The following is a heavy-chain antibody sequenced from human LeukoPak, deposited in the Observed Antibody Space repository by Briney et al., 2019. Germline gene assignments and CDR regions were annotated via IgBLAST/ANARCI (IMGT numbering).Heavy chain of an antibody. CDR2: ITSDGSGT. CDR1: GFTFSSSA. D-gene: IGHD1-7*01. Sequence: GGSLRLSCAASGFTFSSSAMSWVRQAPGKGLVWVSHITSDGSGTSYADSVRGRFTISRDNAKNTLYLQLNSLRAEDTAVYYCARDPYNWNYGDYWGQGALVTVSS. J-gene: IGHJ4*02. CDR3: ARDPYNWNYGDY. V-gene: IGHV3-74*01.